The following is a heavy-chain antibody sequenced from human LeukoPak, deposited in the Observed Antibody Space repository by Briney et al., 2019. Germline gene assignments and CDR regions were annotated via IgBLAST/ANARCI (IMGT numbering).Heavy chain of an antibody. Sequence: GGSLRLSCAASGFTFSSYAMHWVRQAPGKGLEYVSAISSNGGSTYYANSVKGRFTISRDNSKNTLYLQMGSLRAEDMAVYYCARISDYSNYNYWGQGTLVTVSS. CDR1: GFTFSSYA. CDR3: ARISDYSNYNY. J-gene: IGHJ4*02. D-gene: IGHD4-11*01. CDR2: ISSNGGST. V-gene: IGHV3-64*01.